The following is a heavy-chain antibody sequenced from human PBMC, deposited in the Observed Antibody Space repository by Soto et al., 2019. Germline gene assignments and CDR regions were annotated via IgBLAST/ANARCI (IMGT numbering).Heavy chain of an antibody. CDR2: INPNSGGT. V-gene: IGHV1-2*04. CDR3: ARDRPAPYYYGMDV. CDR1: GYTFTGYY. Sequence: ASVKVSCKASGYTFTGYYMHWVRQAPGQGLEWMGWINPNSGGTNYAQKFQGWVTMTRDTSISTAYMELSRLRSDDTAVYYCARDRPAPYYYGMDVWGQGTTVTV. D-gene: IGHD2-2*01. J-gene: IGHJ6*02.